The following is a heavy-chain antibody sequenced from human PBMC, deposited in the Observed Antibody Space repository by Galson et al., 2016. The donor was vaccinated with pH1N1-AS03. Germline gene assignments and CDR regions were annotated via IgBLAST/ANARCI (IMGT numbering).Heavy chain of an antibody. D-gene: IGHD3-16*01. CDR3: ARPRLNYFDN. Sequence: QSGAEVKKPGESLKISCKGSGYRFTNYWIGWVRQMPGKDLEWMGIIYPGNSDSRYNKSFQGKVTISADTSISTVYLQWSSLQASDTAMYYCARPRLNYFDNWGQGTLVTVSS. V-gene: IGHV5-51*03. J-gene: IGHJ4*02. CDR1: GYRFTNYW. CDR2: IYPGNSDS.